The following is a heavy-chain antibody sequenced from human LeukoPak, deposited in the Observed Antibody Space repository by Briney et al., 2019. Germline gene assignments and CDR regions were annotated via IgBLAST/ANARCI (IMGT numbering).Heavy chain of an antibody. V-gene: IGHV1-69*05. CDR3: ARAARRYQPSGWFDP. CDR1: GGTFSSYA. Sequence: GASVKVSCKASGGTFSSYAISWVRQAPGQGLEWMGGIIPIFGTANYAQKFQGRVTITTDESTSTAYMELSSLRSEDTAVYYCARAARRYQPSGWFDPWGQGTLVTVSS. D-gene: IGHD2-2*01. CDR2: IIPIFGTA. J-gene: IGHJ5*02.